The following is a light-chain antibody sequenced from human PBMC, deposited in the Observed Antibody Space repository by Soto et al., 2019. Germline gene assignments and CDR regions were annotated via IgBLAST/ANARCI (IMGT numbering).Light chain of an antibody. CDR1: QSVLNW. V-gene: IGKV1-5*03. CDR3: QQRSNWPPIT. J-gene: IGKJ5*01. Sequence: DIQLTQSPSTLSASVGDRVTLTCRASQSVLNWLAWYQQKPGKAPKLLIYKASSLQSGVPSRFSGSGSGTDFTLTISSLEPEDFAVYYCQQRSNWPPITFGQGTRLEIK. CDR2: KAS.